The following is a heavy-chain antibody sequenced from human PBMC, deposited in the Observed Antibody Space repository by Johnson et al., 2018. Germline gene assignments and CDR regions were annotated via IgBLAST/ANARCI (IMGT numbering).Heavy chain of an antibody. CDR3: TALSTLGGVIVIAY. CDR1: GFGFTDTW. J-gene: IGHJ4*02. CDR2: IKGKGSGGTT. Sequence: EVQLLESGGGLVNPGGSLRLSCVGSGFGFTDTWMDWVRQSPGMGLEWVGRIKGKGSGGTTDFGAPVRGRFTMSRDDSTNTVYLQLNSLKTEDTGVYYCTALSTLGGVIVIAYWGRGTVVTVSS. V-gene: IGHV3-15*07. D-gene: IGHD3-16*02.